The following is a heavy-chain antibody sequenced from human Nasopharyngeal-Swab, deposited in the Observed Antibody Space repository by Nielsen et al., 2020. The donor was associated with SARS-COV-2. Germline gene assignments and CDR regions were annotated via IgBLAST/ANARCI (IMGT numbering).Heavy chain of an antibody. Sequence: CAVYGGSFSGYYWSWIRQPPGKGPEWIGEINHSGSTNYNPSLKSRVTISVDTSKNQFSLKLSSVTAADTAVYYCASLLNPILTGYYYYYYGMDVWGQGTTVTVSS. CDR1: GGSFSGYY. CDR2: INHSGST. CDR3: ASLLNPILTGYYYYYYGMDV. V-gene: IGHV4-34*01. J-gene: IGHJ6*02. D-gene: IGHD3-9*01.